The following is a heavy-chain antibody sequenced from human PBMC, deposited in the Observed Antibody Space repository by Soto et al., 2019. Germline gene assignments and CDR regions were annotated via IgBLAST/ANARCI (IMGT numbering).Heavy chain of an antibody. CDR3: AKEFLGIVVVPAAAFDY. CDR2: ISYDGSNK. D-gene: IGHD2-2*03. V-gene: IGHV3-30*18. J-gene: IGHJ4*02. Sequence: QVQLVESGGGVVQPGRSLRLSCAASGFTFSSYGMHWVRQAPGKGLEWVAVISYDGSNKYYADSVKGRFTISRDNSKNTLYLQMNSLGAEDTAVYYCAKEFLGIVVVPAAAFDYWGQGTLVTVSS. CDR1: GFTFSSYG.